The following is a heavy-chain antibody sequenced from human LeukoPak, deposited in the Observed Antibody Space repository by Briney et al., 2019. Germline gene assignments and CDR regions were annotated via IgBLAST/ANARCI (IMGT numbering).Heavy chain of an antibody. J-gene: IGHJ4*02. V-gene: IGHV3-49*04. Sequence: GGSLRLSCTASGFTFGDYAMSWVRQAPGKGLEWVGLIRSKGYGGTTEYAAAVEGRFTISRDDSKNIAYLQMNSMKNEATAVYYCTRFITYCSSNSCYATLFDYWGQGTLVTVSS. D-gene: IGHD2-2*01. CDR2: IRSKGYGGTT. CDR3: TRFITYCSSNSCYATLFDY. CDR1: GFTFGDYA.